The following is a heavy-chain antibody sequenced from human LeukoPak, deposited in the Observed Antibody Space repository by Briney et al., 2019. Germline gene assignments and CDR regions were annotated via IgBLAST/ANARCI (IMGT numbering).Heavy chain of an antibody. Sequence: SETLSLTCTVSGGSISSGGYYWRWIRQHPGKGLEWIGFIYSSGTTYYNPSLRSRVIISVDTSKNHFSLKLSSVTAADTAVYYCARDRGGDCCHFDYWGQGTLVTVSS. V-gene: IGHV4-31*03. D-gene: IGHD2-21*02. CDR1: GGSISSGGYY. CDR2: IYSSGTT. CDR3: ARDRGGDCCHFDY. J-gene: IGHJ4*02.